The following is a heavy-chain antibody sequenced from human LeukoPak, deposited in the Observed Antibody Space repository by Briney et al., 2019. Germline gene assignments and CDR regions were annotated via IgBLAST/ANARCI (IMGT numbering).Heavy chain of an antibody. J-gene: IGHJ4*02. CDR1: GYTFTSYY. CDR3: AVGRGFAHGRLEE. V-gene: IGHV1-69-2*01. D-gene: IGHD5-12*01. Sequence: ASVKVSCKASGYTFTSYYMHWVRQAPGKGLEWMGRFHPPDDEAKYLERFDGRIAITADTSTDTSYLELKGLTSDDTALYFCAVGRGFAHGRLEEWGQGTLITVSS. CDR2: FHPPDDEA.